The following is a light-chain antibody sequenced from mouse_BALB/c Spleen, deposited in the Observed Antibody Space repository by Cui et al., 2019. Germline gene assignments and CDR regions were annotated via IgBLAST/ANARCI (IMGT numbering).Light chain of an antibody. V-gene: IGKV4-80*01. CDR3: HQWSSYPT. CDR1: PSVSY. Sequence: QIVLTQSPAIMSASLGEEITLTCSASPSVSYMHWYQQKSGTSPKLLIYSTSNLASGVPSRFSGSGSGTFYSLTISSVEAEDAADYYCHQWSSYPTFGGGTKLEIK. J-gene: IGKJ2*01. CDR2: STS.